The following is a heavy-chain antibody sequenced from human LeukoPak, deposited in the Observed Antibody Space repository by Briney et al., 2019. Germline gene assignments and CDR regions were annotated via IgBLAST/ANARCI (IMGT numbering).Heavy chain of an antibody. CDR1: GFTSNTYG. D-gene: IGHD2/OR15-2a*01. CDR2: ISGSSGNT. CDR3: AKDPRRILVSFEI. Sequence: GGSLRLSCAASGFTSNTYGMSWVRQAPGKGLEWVSGISGSSGNTYYADSVKGRFTISRDTSKNTLYLQMSSLRAEDTAVYYCAKDPRRILVSFEIWGQGTMVTVS. V-gene: IGHV3-23*01. J-gene: IGHJ3*02.